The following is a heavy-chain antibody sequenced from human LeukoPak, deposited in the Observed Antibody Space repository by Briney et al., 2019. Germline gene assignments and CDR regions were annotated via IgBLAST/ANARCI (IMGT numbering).Heavy chain of an antibody. J-gene: IGHJ4*02. CDR2: IYYSGST. CDR3: AGHVAGGSWYYFDY. V-gene: IGHV4-59*08. Sequence: SETLSLTCTVSGGSISRYYWNWIRQPPGKGLEWIGYIYYSGSTNYNPSLKSRVTISVDTSKNQFSLKLSSVTTADTAVYYCAGHVAGGSWYYFDYWGQGTLVTVSS. D-gene: IGHD6-13*01. CDR1: GGSISRYY.